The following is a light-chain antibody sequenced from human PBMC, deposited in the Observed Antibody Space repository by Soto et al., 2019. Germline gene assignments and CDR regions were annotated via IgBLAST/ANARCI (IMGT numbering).Light chain of an antibody. CDR2: DAS. Sequence: EIVLTQSPATLSLSPGERATLSCRASQSVSSYLAWYQQKPGQAPRLLIYDASNRATGIPARFSGSGSGTDFTLTISSLEPEDFATYYCQQYNSYKTFGQGTKVDIK. CDR1: QSVSSY. CDR3: QQYNSYKT. V-gene: IGKV3-11*01. J-gene: IGKJ1*01.